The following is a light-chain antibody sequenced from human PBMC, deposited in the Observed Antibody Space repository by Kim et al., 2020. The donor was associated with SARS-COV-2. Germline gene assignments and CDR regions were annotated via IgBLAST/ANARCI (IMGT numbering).Light chain of an antibody. J-gene: IGLJ1*01. CDR3: NSRDSSGNHLL. Sequence: SSELTQDPVVSVALGQTVRITCQGDGIRTYYASWYQQKPGQAPLTVIYGKNNRPSGIPDRFSASTSGDTASLTIPGAQAEDEADYYCNSRDSSGNHLLFG. CDR1: GIRTYY. CDR2: GKN. V-gene: IGLV3-19*01.